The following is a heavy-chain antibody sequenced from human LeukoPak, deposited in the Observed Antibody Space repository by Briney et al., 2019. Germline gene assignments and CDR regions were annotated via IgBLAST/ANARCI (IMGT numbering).Heavy chain of an antibody. V-gene: IGHV1-2*06. D-gene: IGHD2-2*01. CDR3: AKDPWLPAARSWFDP. CDR1: GYTFTAYY. CDR2: INPKNGDT. Sequence: GAPVKVSCKASGYTFTAYYIHWVRQAPGQGLEWMGRINPKNGDTNYAQKFQGRVTMTRDTSISTAYMELSRLRSDDTAVYYCAKDPWLPAARSWFDPWGQGTLVTVSS. J-gene: IGHJ5*02.